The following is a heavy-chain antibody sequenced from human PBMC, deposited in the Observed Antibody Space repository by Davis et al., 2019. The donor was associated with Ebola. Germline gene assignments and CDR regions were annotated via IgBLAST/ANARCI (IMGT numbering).Heavy chain of an antibody. J-gene: IGHJ4*02. D-gene: IGHD1-1*01. CDR1: AFTFSNYW. Sequence: GESLKISCAASAFTFSNYWMYWVRQAPGEGLMCVSRINSDGTFTTYADSVKGRFTISRDNSKNTLYLQMNSLRAEDTAVYHCAKTGQFDYWGQGTLVIVSS. CDR2: INSDGTFT. V-gene: IGHV3-74*01. CDR3: AKTGQFDY.